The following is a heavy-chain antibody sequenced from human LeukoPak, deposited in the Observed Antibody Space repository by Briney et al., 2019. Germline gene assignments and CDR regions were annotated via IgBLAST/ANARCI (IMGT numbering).Heavy chain of an antibody. V-gene: IGHV4-39*07. Sequence: PSETLSLTCTVSGGSISSSSYYWGWIRQPPGKGLEWIGSIYYSGSTNYNPSLKSRVTISVDTSKNQFSLKLSSVTAADTAVYYCARAIHSSGYYPSYYFDYWGQGTLVTVSS. CDR1: GGSISSSSYY. D-gene: IGHD3-22*01. CDR3: ARAIHSSGYYPSYYFDY. CDR2: IYYSGST. J-gene: IGHJ4*02.